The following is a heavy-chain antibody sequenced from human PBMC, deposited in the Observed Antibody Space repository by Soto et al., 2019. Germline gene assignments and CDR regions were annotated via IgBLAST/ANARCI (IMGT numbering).Heavy chain of an antibody. CDR3: ARAAKKQLGPRGFDY. V-gene: IGHV1-8*01. CDR1: GYTFTSYA. J-gene: IGHJ4*02. CDR2: MNPNSGNT. D-gene: IGHD6-13*01. Sequence: GAPVKVSCKASGYTFTSYAINWVRQATGQGLEWMGWMNPNSGNTGYAQKFQGRVTMTRNTSISTAYMELSSLRSEDTAVYYCARAAKKQLGPRGFDYWGQGTLDTVSS.